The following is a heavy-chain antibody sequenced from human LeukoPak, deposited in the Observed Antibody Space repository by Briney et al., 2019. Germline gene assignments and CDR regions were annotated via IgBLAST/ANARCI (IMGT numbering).Heavy chain of an antibody. CDR2: INPNSGGT. D-gene: IGHD3-10*01. J-gene: IGHJ4*02. Sequence: ASVKVSCKASGYTFTGYYMHWVRQAPGQGLEWMGWINPNSGGTNYAQKFQGRVTMTRDTSISTAYMELNRPRRYDTAAYYCARDRDYGSGIFDYWGQGTLVTVSS. V-gene: IGHV1-2*02. CDR1: GYTFTGYY. CDR3: ARDRDYGSGIFDY.